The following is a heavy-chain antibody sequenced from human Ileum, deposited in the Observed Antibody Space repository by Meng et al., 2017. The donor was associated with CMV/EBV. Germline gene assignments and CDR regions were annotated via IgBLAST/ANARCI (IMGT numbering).Heavy chain of an antibody. CDR3: AHAHGPGGGTYEY. V-gene: IGHV2-5*02. Sequence: QTTLKESGPTLWRPTHTLTRTGPCPGFSLSTSGVGVSWIRQPQGKGREWLALIYWEDDQRYRPSLKSRLTITKDTYKSQVVLTMTNMEPVDTATYYCAHAHGPGGGTYEYWGQGTLVTVSS. CDR1: GFSLSTSGVG. CDR2: IYWEDDQ. D-gene: IGHD3-16*01. J-gene: IGHJ4*02.